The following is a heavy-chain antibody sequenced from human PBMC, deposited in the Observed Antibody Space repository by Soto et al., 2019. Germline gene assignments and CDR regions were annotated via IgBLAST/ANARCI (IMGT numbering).Heavy chain of an antibody. D-gene: IGHD3-16*01. V-gene: IGHV1-18*01. Sequence: QVQLVQSGDEVKKPGASVKVSCKASGYIFVNYGIAWVRQAPGQGLEWMGWISPYTGNTHSATKVQGRLTMTTDTSTSTAYMDLGSLTSDDTAVYYCVMVDNYVTPTPRHVWGQGTTVTVSS. J-gene: IGHJ6*02. CDR3: VMVDNYVTPTPRHV. CDR1: GYIFVNYG. CDR2: ISPYTGNT.